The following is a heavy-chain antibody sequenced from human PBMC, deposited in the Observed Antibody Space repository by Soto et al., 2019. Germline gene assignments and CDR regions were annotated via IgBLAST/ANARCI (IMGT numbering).Heavy chain of an antibody. CDR1: GGSIRGDY. V-gene: IGHV4-59*01. CDR3: ARGGCSSCWFAP. CDR2: IYDSGTT. Sequence: SGTLSLTCTVSGGSIRGDYWGWVRQPPGKGLEWIGYIYDSGTTMYNSSLKSRVAMSEDTSKNQFSLKLSSVTAADTAVYYCARGGCSSCWFAPWGQGILVTVSS. D-gene: IGHD3-10*02. J-gene: IGHJ5*02.